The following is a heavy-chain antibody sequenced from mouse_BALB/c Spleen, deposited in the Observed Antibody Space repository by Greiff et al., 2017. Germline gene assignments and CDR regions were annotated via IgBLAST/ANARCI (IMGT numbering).Heavy chain of an antibody. CDR2: IDPANGNT. CDR1: GFNIKDTY. CDR3: ARITTVKDYAMDY. J-gene: IGHJ4*01. D-gene: IGHD1-1*01. Sequence: EVQRVESGAELVKPGASVKLSCTASGFNIKDTYMHWVKQRPEQGLEWIGRIDPANGNTKYDPKFQGKATITADTSSNTAYLQLSSLTSEDTAVYYCARITTVKDYAMDYWGQGTSVTVSS. V-gene: IGHV14-3*02.